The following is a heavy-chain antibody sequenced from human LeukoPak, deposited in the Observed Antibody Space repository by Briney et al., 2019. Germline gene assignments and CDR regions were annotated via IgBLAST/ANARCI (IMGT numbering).Heavy chain of an antibody. J-gene: IGHJ4*02. V-gene: IGHV4-39*01. CDR2: VYYSGST. Sequence: SETVSLACTVSGGSISSSSYYWGWIRQPPGKGLEWIGSVYYSGSTYYNPSLKSRVTISVDTSKNQFSLKLSSVTAADTAVYYCARRGSSWYFSSDYWGQGTLVTVSS. D-gene: IGHD6-13*01. CDR1: GGSISSSSYY. CDR3: ARRGSSWYFSSDY.